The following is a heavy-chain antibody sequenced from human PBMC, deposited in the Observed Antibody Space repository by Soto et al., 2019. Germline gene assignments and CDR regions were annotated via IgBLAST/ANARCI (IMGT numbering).Heavy chain of an antibody. CDR1: GGTFSSYA. CDR2: IIPICGTA. D-gene: IGHD3-16*01. CDR3: ARTLHSVITFGGVPQGYEY. Sequence: QVQLVQSGAEVKKPGSSVKVSCKASGGTFSSYAISWVRQAPGQGLEWMGGIIPICGTATYGQKFQGSVTITADESTGTAYMELSSLRAEDTAVYYCARTLHSVITFGGVPQGYEYWGQGSMITDSS. J-gene: IGHJ4*02. V-gene: IGHV1-69*01.